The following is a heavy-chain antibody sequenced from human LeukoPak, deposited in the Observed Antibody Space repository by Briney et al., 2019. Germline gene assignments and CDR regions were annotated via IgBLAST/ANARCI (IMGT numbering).Heavy chain of an antibody. Sequence: GGSLRLSCAASGFTLSSYWMHWVRQAPGKGLVWVSRISSDGSSTSYAASVKGRFTISRDNAKNSLYLQMNSLRAEDTAVYYCARAGTCSGGSCYSDYWGQGTLVTVSS. CDR3: ARAGTCSGGSCYSDY. D-gene: IGHD2-15*01. CDR1: GFTLSSYW. V-gene: IGHV3-74*01. CDR2: ISSDGSST. J-gene: IGHJ4*02.